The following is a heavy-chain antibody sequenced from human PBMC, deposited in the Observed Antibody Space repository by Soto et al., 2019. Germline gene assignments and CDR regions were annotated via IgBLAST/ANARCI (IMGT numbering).Heavy chain of an antibody. CDR1: GFTFTNYD. Sequence: GGSLRLSCAASGFTFTNYDMHWVRQGTGKGLEWVSAIGTAGDTYYPDSVKGRFTISRENAKNSLFLQMNSLRAEDSAVYYCARGGRGWELDYWGQGALVTVSS. CDR2: IGTAGDT. V-gene: IGHV3-13*01. CDR3: ARGGRGWELDY. J-gene: IGHJ4*02. D-gene: IGHD6-19*01.